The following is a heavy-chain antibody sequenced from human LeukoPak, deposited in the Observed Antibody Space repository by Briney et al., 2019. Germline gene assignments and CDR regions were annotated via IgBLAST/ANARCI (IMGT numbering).Heavy chain of an antibody. D-gene: IGHD2-2*01. J-gene: IGHJ6*03. CDR2: INPNSGGT. CDR3: ARNSGYCSSTSCYVYYYYYMDV. Sequence: GASVKVSCKASGYTFTNYYMHWVRQAPGQGLEWMGWINPNSGGTNYAQKFQGRVTMTRDTSISTAYMELSRLRSDDTAVYYCARNSGYCSSTSCYVYYYYYMDVWGKGTTVTISS. V-gene: IGHV1-2*02. CDR1: GYTFTNYY.